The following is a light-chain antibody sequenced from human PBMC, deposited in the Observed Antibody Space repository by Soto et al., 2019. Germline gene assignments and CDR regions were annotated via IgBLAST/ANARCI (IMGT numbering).Light chain of an antibody. V-gene: IGLV2-11*01. CDR3: CSYAGSYTYV. CDR2: DVS. Sequence: QSVLTQPRSVSGAPGQSVTISCTGTSSDVGGYNYVSWYQQHPGKAPKLMIYDVSTRPSGVRDRFSGSKSGNTPSLTISGLQAEDEADYYCCSYAGSYTYVFGTGTKLTVL. CDR1: SSDVGGYNY. J-gene: IGLJ1*01.